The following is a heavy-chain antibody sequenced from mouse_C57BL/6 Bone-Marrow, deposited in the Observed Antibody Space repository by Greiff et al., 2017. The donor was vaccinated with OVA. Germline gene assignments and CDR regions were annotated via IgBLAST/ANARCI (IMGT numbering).Heavy chain of an antibody. Sequence: EVMLVESGAELVRPGASVKLSCTASGFNIKDYYMHWVKQRPEQGLEWIGRIDPEDGDTEYAPKFQGKATMTADTSSNTAYLQLSSLTSEDTAVYYCTRPTVVATDYAMDYWGQGTSVTVSS. CDR3: TRPTVVATDYAMDY. CDR2: IDPEDGDT. D-gene: IGHD1-1*01. J-gene: IGHJ4*01. V-gene: IGHV14-1*01. CDR1: GFNIKDYY.